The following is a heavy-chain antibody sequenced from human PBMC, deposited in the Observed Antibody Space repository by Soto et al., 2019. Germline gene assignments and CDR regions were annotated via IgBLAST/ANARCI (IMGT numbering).Heavy chain of an antibody. Sequence: PGGSLRLSCAASGFTFSSYAMSWVRQAPGKGLEWVSAISGSGGSTYYADSVKGRFTISRDNSKNTLYLQMNSLRAEDTAVYYCAKGRNGLLRFLEWLLYGFDYWGQGTLVTVSS. CDR1: GFTFSSYA. V-gene: IGHV3-23*01. CDR3: AKGRNGLLRFLEWLLYGFDY. D-gene: IGHD3-3*01. J-gene: IGHJ4*02. CDR2: ISGSGGST.